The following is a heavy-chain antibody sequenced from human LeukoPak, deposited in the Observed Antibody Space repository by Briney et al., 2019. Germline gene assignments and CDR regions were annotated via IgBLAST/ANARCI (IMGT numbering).Heavy chain of an antibody. CDR2: IRYDGSNK. CDR1: GFTFSSYG. J-gene: IGHJ4*02. V-gene: IGHV3-30*02. D-gene: IGHD6-6*01. CDR3: AKDTGIASRPDSYYFDY. Sequence: GGSLRLSCAASGFTFSSYGMHWVRQAPGKGLEWVAFIRYDGSNKYYADSVKGRFTISRDNSKNTLYLQMNSLRAEDTAVYYCAKDTGIASRPDSYYFDYWGQGTLVTVSS.